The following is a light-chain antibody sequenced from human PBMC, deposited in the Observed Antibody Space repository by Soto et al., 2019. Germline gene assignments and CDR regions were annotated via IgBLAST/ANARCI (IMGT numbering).Light chain of an antibody. Sequence: EIVMTQSPATLSVSPGERATLSCRASQSVRSNLAWYQQKPGQTPRLLIYVASTRATGIPARFTGSGSGTEFTLTISSLQAEDVAVYYCQQYYSSPFTFGPGTKSGHQT. CDR2: VAS. J-gene: IGKJ3*01. CDR3: QQYYSSPFT. CDR1: QSVRSN. V-gene: IGKV3-15*01.